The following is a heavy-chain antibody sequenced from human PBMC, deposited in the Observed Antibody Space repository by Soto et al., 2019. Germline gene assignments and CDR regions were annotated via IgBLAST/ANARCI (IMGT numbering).Heavy chain of an antibody. D-gene: IGHD6-19*01. J-gene: IGHJ4*02. Sequence: QVQLVQSGAEEKKPGASVKVSCKASGYTFTDYALHWVRQAPGQRLEGMGWINAGNGNTKYSQKFQGRVTTTRGTSASTAYMELSSLRFVEMAVDYCARAVAVPADFDYWGQGTLVTVSS. V-gene: IGHV1-3*05. CDR2: INAGNGNT. CDR1: GYTFTDYA. CDR3: ARAVAVPADFDY.